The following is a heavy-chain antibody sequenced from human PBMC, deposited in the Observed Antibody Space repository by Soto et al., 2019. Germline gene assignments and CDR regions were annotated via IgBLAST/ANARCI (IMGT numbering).Heavy chain of an antibody. CDR3: AKDDSNRWYNYYAMDV. J-gene: IGHJ6*02. CDR2: ISHDGSNK. D-gene: IGHD3-22*01. CDR1: GFTFYKYG. Sequence: VQLLESGGGVVQPGRSLRLSCAASGFTFYKYGMHWVRQAPGKGLEWVALISHDGSNKYYVDSVKGRFTIARDNSKNTVFLQMNSLRPEDTALYFCAKDDSNRWYNYYAMDVWGQGTTVTVSS. V-gene: IGHV3-30*18.